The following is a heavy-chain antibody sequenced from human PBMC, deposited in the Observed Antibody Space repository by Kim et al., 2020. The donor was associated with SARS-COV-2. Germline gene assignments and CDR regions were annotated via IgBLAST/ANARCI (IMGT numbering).Heavy chain of an antibody. CDR1: GFTFSSYS. J-gene: IGHJ4*02. Sequence: GGYLRLSCAASGFTFSSYSMNWVRQAPGKGLEWVSSISSSSSYIYYADSVKGRFTISRDNAKNSLYLQMNSMRAEDTAVYYCARDLGSSRHFDYWGQGTLVTVSS. D-gene: IGHD6-13*01. CDR2: ISSSSSYI. CDR3: ARDLGSSRHFDY. V-gene: IGHV3-21*01.